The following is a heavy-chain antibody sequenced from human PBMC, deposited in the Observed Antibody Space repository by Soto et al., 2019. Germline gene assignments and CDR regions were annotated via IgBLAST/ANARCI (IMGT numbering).Heavy chain of an antibody. J-gene: IGHJ6*02. CDR2: IEYNAKNR. V-gene: IGHV3-33*05. CDR3: ARGGDDYCSGTRCFHYYGLDV. D-gene: IGHD2-15*01. CDR1: GFTFNSYG. Sequence: QVQLVESGGGVVQPGTSLRLSCTASGFTFNSYGIHWVRQAPGKGLEWLALIEYNAKNRFYADSVKGRFSISRDNSRNTVYLQVTGLRAEDTAVYYCARGGDDYCSGTRCFHYYGLDVWGQGTTVIVSS.